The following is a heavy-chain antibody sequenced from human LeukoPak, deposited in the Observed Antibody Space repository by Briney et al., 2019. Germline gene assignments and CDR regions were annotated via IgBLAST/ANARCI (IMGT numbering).Heavy chain of an antibody. V-gene: IGHV2-5*01. CDR2: IYWNDDK. Sequence: SGPTLVNPTQTLTLTCTFSGFSLSTSGVGVGWIRQPPGKALEWLALIYWNDDKRYSPSLKSRLTITKDTSKNQVVLTMTNMDPVDTATYYCARIYDSSGYHSLYFDYWGQGTLVTVSS. J-gene: IGHJ4*02. CDR3: ARIYDSSGYHSLYFDY. CDR1: GFSLSTSGVG. D-gene: IGHD3-22*01.